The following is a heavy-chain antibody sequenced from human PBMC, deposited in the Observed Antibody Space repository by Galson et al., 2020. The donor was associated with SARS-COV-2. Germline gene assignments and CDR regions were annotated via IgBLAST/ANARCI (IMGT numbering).Heavy chain of an antibody. V-gene: IGHV4-39*01. CDR3: ARHRGYFDWFIDY. CDR2: IYYSGST. D-gene: IGHD3-9*01. CDR1: GGSISSSSYY. Sequence: ASETLSLTCTVSGGSISSSSYYWGWIRQPPGKGLEWIGSIYYSGSTYYNPSLKSRVTISVDTSKNQFSLKLSSVTAADTAVYYCARHRGYFDWFIDYWGQGTLVTVSS. J-gene: IGHJ4*02.